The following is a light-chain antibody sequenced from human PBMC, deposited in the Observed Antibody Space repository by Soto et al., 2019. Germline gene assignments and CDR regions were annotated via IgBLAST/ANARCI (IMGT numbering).Light chain of an antibody. Sequence: DIQMTQSPSTLSASVGDRVSITCRASQSISSWLAWYQQRQGQAPQLLLYAACSLESGVPSRGSGSGSETEFTITISSLQDDDFASYYCQQYNRYSAFGQGTQVEIK. CDR1: QSISSW. J-gene: IGKJ1*01. CDR3: QQYNRYSA. V-gene: IGKV1-5*01. CDR2: AAC.